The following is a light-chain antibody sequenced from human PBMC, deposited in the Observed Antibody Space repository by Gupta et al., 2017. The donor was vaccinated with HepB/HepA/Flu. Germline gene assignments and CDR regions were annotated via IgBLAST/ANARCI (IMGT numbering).Light chain of an antibody. Sequence: EIVMTQSPATLSVSPGERATLSCRASQSVSSNLAWYKQKPGQAPRLLIYGASTRDTGIPARFSGSGCGKEFTLTISRRQSEDFAVYYCQQHKNWPPWTFGQGTKVEIK. CDR2: GAS. J-gene: IGKJ1*01. CDR3: QQHKNWPPWT. CDR1: QSVSSN. V-gene: IGKV3-15*01.